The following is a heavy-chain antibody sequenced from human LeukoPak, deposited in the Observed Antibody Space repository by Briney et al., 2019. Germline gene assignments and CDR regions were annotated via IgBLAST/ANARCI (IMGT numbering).Heavy chain of an antibody. D-gene: IGHD4-23*01. CDR3: ARVSADYGGNSNLDY. V-gene: IGHV1-69*13. CDR1: GYTFTSYY. J-gene: IGHJ4*02. Sequence: ASVKVSCKASGYTFTSYYMHWVRQAPGQGLEWMGGIIPIFGTANYAQKFQGRVTITADESTSAAYMELSSLRSEDTAVYYCARVSADYGGNSNLDYWGQGTLVTVSS. CDR2: IIPIFGTA.